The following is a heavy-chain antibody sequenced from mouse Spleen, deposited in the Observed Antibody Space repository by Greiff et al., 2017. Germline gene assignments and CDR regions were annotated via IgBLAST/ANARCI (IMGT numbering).Heavy chain of an antibody. J-gene: IGHJ1*01. CDR3: ARYRGLRREGYWYFDV. Sequence: EVMLVESGGGLVKPGGSLKLSCAASGFTFSSYTMSWVRQTPEKRLEWVATISSGGGNTYYPDSVKGRFTISRDNAKNTLYLQMSSLRSEDTALYYCARYRGLRREGYWYFDVWGAGTTVTVSS. CDR1: GFTFSSYT. CDR2: ISSGGGNT. V-gene: IGHV5-9*03. D-gene: IGHD2-2*01.